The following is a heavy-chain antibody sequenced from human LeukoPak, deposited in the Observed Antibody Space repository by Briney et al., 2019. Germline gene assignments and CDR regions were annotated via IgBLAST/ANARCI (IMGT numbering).Heavy chain of an antibody. CDR3: ARLLGGIYY. CDR2: IYYSGST. J-gene: IGHJ4*02. Sequence: SETLTLTCTVSGGFIRRSSYYWGWIRQPPGKGLEWIGSIYYSGSTYYNPSLKSRVTISVDTSKNQFSLKLSSVTAADTAVYYWARLLGGIYYWGQGTLVTVSS. V-gene: IGHV4-39*01. CDR1: GGFIRRSSYY. D-gene: IGHD1-26*01.